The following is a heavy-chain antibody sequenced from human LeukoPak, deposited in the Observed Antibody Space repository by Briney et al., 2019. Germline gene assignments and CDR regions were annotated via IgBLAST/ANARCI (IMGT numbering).Heavy chain of an antibody. CDR2: IIPIFGTA. CDR3: ACDTYYYDSSGYHEDY. J-gene: IGHJ4*02. Sequence: SVKVSCKASGGTFSSYAISLVRQAPGQGLEWIGRIIPIFGTANYAQKFQGRVTITTDESTSTAYMELSSLRSEDTAVYYCACDTYYYDSSGYHEDYWGQGTLVTVSS. V-gene: IGHV1-69*05. CDR1: GGTFSSYA. D-gene: IGHD3-22*01.